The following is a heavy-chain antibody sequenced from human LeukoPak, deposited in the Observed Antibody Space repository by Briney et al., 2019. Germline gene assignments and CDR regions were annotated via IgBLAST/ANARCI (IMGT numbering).Heavy chain of an antibody. CDR2: ISGSGGDT. D-gene: IGHD2-21*02. J-gene: IGHJ4*02. Sequence: GGSLRLSCAASGFTFSSYAMSWVRQAPGKGLEWVSSISGSGGDTHYADSVKGRFSISRDNAKDTLFLQMNSLRVEDTALYYCARDVRGDRDSWGQGTLVTVSS. CDR3: ARDVRGDRDS. CDR1: GFTFSSYA. V-gene: IGHV3-23*01.